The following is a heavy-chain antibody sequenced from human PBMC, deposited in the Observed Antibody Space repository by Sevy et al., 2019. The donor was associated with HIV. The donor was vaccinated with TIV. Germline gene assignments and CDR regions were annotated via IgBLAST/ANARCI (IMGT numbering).Heavy chain of an antibody. CDR1: GFTFSNVW. J-gene: IGHJ1*01. V-gene: IGHV3-15*01. CDR2: FKSKADGGTP. Sequence: GGSLRLSCAASGFTFSNVWMTWVRQPPGKGLEWVGLFKSKADGGTPDYAAAVKDRFTVSRYDSKSMLILQRNSLKTDDTGVYYCATGGSLFQHWGQGTLVTVSS. CDR3: ATGGSLFQH. D-gene: IGHD3-16*01.